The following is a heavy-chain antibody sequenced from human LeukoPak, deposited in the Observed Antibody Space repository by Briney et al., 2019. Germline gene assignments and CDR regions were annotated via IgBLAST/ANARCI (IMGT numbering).Heavy chain of an antibody. CDR2: IKFDGSLA. V-gene: IGHV3-74*01. CDR1: RFTFSTYW. D-gene: IGHD3-9*01. J-gene: IGHJ2*01. Sequence: GGSLRLSCTASRFTFSTYWIHWVRQAPGKGLVWVSQIKFDGSLASYADSVKGRFTISRDNAKNTLYLQMNSLGTEDTAVYYCVTGHYDSRMYFDLWGRGTLVTVSS. CDR3: VTGHYDSRMYFDL.